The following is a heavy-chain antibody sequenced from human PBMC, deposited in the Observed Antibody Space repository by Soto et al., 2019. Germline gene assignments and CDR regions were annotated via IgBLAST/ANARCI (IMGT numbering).Heavy chain of an antibody. J-gene: IGHJ6*04. D-gene: IGHD6-19*01. Sequence: SVKVSCKASGGTFSSYAISWVRQAPGQGLEWMGGIIPIFGTANYAQKFQGRVTITADESTSTAYMELSSMRSEDTAVYYCARDLQPLDYSRGWYYYYVMEVWGEGTTVTVSS. CDR1: GGTFSSYA. V-gene: IGHV1-69*13. CDR3: ARDLQPLDYSRGWYYYYVMEV. CDR2: IIPIFGTA.